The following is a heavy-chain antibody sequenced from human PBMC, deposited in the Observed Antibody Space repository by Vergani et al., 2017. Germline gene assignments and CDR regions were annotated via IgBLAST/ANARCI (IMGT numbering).Heavy chain of an antibody. D-gene: IGHD1-14*01. CDR1: GGSISSYY. CDR2: IYYSGST. J-gene: IGHJ4*02. CDR3: AGGAYTNYFDY. V-gene: IGHV4-59*01. Sequence: QVQLQESGPGLVKPSETLSLTCTVSGGSISSYYWSWIRQPPGKGLEWIGYIYYSGSTNYNPSLKSRVTISVDTSKNQFPLKLSSVTAADTAVYYCAGGAYTNYFDYWGQGTLVTVSS.